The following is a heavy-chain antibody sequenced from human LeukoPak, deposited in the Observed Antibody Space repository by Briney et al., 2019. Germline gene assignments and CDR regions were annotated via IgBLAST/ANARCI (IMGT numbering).Heavy chain of an antibody. V-gene: IGHV4-39*07. Sequence: GSLRLSCAASGFTFSSYEMNWIRQPPGKGLEWIGSIYYSGSTYYNPSLKSRVTLSIDTSKNQFSLKLTSATAADTAVYYCARDHSSASYTYYYYYMDVWGKGTTVTVSS. CDR2: IYYSGST. CDR3: ARDHSSASYTYYYYYMDV. D-gene: IGHD1-26*01. J-gene: IGHJ6*03. CDR1: GFTFSSYE.